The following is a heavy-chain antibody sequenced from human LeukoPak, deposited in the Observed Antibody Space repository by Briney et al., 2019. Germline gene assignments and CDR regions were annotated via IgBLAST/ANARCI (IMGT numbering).Heavy chain of an antibody. CDR2: ISAYNGNT. V-gene: IGHV1-18*01. D-gene: IGHD2-15*01. J-gene: IGHJ4*02. Sequence: ASVKVSCKASGYTFPIYGFSWVRQAPGQGLEWMGWISAYNGNTNYAQKFQGRVTMITDTSTSTAHMELRSLRSEDTAVYYCARGGVGGWPLIRYYFDYWGQGTLVTVSS. CDR3: ARGGVGGWPLIRYYFDY. CDR1: GYTFPIYG.